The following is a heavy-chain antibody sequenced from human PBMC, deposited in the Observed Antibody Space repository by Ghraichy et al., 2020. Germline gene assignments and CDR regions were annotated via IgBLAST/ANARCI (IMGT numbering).Heavy chain of an antibody. CDR1: GRSISSYY. Sequence: SETLSLTCTVSGRSISSYYWSWIRQPAGKGLEWIGRIYTSGSTNYNPSLKSRVTMSVDTSKNQFSLKLSSVTAADTAVYYCARDLGSSWFYWYFDLWGRGTLVTVSS. J-gene: IGHJ2*01. CDR2: IYTSGST. V-gene: IGHV4-4*07. CDR3: ARDLGSSWFYWYFDL. D-gene: IGHD6-13*01.